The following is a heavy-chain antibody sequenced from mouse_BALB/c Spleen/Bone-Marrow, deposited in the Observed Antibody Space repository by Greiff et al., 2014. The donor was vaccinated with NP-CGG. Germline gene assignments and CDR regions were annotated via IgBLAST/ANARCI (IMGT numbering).Heavy chain of an antibody. CDR2: ILPESGST. Sequence: VQRVESGAELMKPGASVKISCKATGYPFSSYWIERVKQRPGHGLEWIGEILPESGSTNYNEKFKGKATFTADTSSNTAYMQLSSLTSEDSAVYYCARNYGFDYWGQGTTLTVSS. D-gene: IGHD1-1*01. J-gene: IGHJ2*01. CDR1: GYPFSSYW. V-gene: IGHV1-9*01. CDR3: ARNYGFDY.